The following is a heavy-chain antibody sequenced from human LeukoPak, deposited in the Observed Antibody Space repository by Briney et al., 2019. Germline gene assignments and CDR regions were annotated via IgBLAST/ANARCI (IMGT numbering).Heavy chain of an antibody. CDR2: IIPILGIA. CDR3: AREVAGLRYFDWPRMDV. J-gene: IGHJ6*02. V-gene: IGHV1-69*04. CDR1: GGTFSSYA. D-gene: IGHD3-9*01. Sequence: ASVKVSCKASGGTFSSYAISWVRQAPGQGLEWMGRIIPILGIANYAQKFQGRVTITADKSTSTAYMELSSLRSEDTAVYYCAREVAGLRYFDWPRMDVWGQGTTVTVSS.